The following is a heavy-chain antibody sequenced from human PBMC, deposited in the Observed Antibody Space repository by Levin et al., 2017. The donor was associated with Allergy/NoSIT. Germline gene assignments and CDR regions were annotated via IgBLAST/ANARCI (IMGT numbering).Heavy chain of an antibody. D-gene: IGHD6-13*01. V-gene: IGHV3-11*01. CDR2: ISSSGSTI. CDR1: GFTFSDYY. Sequence: GESLKISCAASGFTFSDYYMSWIRQAPGKGLEWVSYISSSGSTIYYADSVKGRFTISRDNAKNSLYLQMNSLRAEDTAVYYCARAHDRRDIAAAGTFDYWGQGTLVTVSS. CDR3: ARAHDRRDIAAAGTFDY. J-gene: IGHJ4*02.